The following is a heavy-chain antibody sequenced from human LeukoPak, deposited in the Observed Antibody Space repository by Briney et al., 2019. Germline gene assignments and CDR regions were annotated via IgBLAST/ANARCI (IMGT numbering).Heavy chain of an antibody. CDR1: GFTFSSYG. Sequence: PGGSLRLSCAASGFTFSSYGMSWVRQAPGKGLEWVSSISSSGGTTYYADSVKGRFTISRDNSKNTLYLQMNSLRAEDTAVYYCAKSLTGTTSSWFDPWGQGTLVTVSS. D-gene: IGHD1-20*01. CDR2: ISSSGGTT. J-gene: IGHJ5*02. V-gene: IGHV3-23*01. CDR3: AKSLTGTTSSWFDP.